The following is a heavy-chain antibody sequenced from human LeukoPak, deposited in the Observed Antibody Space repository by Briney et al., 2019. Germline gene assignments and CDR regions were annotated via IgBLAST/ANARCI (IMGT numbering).Heavy chain of an antibody. CDR1: GGSISNYF. D-gene: IGHD1-26*01. CDR2: IYTSGST. CDR3: ARRRRIVGATPGAFDI. V-gene: IGHV4-4*07. Sequence: SETLSLTCTVSGGSISNYFWSWIRQPAGKGLEWIGRIYTSGSTDHNPSLKSRVTMSVDSSKNQFSLRLTSVTAADTAVYYCARRRRIVGATPGAFDIWGQGTMVTVSS. J-gene: IGHJ3*02.